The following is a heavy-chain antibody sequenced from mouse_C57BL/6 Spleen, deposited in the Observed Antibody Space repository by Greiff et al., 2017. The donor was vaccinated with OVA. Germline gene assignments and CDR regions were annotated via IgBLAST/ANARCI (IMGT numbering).Heavy chain of an antibody. CDR3: AREEGYYGSSAWYFDV. J-gene: IGHJ1*03. V-gene: IGHV1-4*01. CDR1: GYTFTSYT. D-gene: IGHD1-1*01. Sequence: VQLQQSGAELARPGASVKMSCKASGYTFTSYTMHWVKQRPGQGLEWIGYINPSSGYTKYNQKFKDKATLTADKSSSTAYMQLSSLTSEDSAVYYCAREEGYYGSSAWYFDVWGTGTTVTVSS. CDR2: INPSSGYT.